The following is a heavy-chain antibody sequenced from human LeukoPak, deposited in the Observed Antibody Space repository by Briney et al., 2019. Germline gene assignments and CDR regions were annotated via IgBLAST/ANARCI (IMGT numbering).Heavy chain of an antibody. CDR1: GGTFSSYA. CDR3: ATRVPAAIIHYGMDV. J-gene: IGHJ6*02. V-gene: IGHV1-69*13. Sequence: SVKVSCKASGGTFSSYAISWVRQAPGQGLEWMGGIIPIFGTANYAQKFQGRVTITADESTSTAYMELSSLRSEDAAVYYWATRVPAAIIHYGMDVWGQGTTVTVSS. D-gene: IGHD2-2*01. CDR2: IIPIFGTA.